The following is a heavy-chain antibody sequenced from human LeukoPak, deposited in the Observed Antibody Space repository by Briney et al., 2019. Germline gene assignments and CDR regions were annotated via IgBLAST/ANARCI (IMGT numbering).Heavy chain of an antibody. CDR2: IHASGPT. J-gene: IGHJ6*02. Sequence: SETLSLTCTVSGGSISTYYWSWIRRPPGKGLEWIAYIHASGPTNYNPSLKSRITISVDTSKNQFSLKLSSVTAADTAVYYCARPSHYYYYGMDVWGQGTTVTVSS. CDR1: GGSISTYY. V-gene: IGHV4-4*08. CDR3: ARPSHYYYYGMDV.